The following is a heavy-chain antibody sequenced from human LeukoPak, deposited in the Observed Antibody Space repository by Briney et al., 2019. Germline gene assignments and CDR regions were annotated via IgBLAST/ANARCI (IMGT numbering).Heavy chain of an antibody. CDR1: GYTFTTNA. CDR3: ARGYDILTGYYTPYWFDP. CDR2: ISAYNGNT. Sequence: ASVKVSCKASGYTFTTNAMNWVRQAPGQGLEWMGWISAYNGNTYYAQKLQGRVTMTTDTSTSTAYMDLRSLRSDDTAVYYCARGYDILTGYYTPYWFDPWGQGTLVTVSS. D-gene: IGHD3-9*01. V-gene: IGHV1-18*01. J-gene: IGHJ5*02.